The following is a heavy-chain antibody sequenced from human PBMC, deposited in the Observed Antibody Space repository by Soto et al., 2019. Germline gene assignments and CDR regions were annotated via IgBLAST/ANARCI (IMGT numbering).Heavy chain of an antibody. V-gene: IGHV1-18*01. CDR1: GYRFTSYG. CDR2: ISANNGNT. D-gene: IGHD2-21*02. J-gene: IGHJ5*02. Sequence: GASVKVSCKASGYRFTSYGISWVRQAPGQGLEWMGWISANNGNTNYAQNLQGRVTMTTDTSTSTVYMELRSLRSDDTAVYYCARVVVVTALNWFDHWGQGTLVTVS. CDR3: ARVVVVTALNWFDH.